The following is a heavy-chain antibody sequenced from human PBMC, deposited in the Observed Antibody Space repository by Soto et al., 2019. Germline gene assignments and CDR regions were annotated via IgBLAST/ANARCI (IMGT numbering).Heavy chain of an antibody. CDR1: GFTFSSYG. CDR3: AREEQLGYFDY. D-gene: IGHD6-6*01. CDR2: IWYDGSNK. J-gene: IGHJ4*02. Sequence: PGGSLRLSCAASGFTFSSYGIHWGRQAPGKGLEWVAVIWYDGSNKYYADSVKGRFTISRDNSKNTLYLQMNSLRAEDTAVYYCAREEQLGYFDYWGQGTLVTVSS. V-gene: IGHV3-33*01.